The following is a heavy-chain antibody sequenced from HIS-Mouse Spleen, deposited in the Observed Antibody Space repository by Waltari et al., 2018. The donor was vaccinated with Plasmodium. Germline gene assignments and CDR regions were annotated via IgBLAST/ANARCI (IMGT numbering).Heavy chain of an antibody. D-gene: IGHD3-9*01. CDR1: GFTFSSFS. J-gene: IGHJ2*01. Sequence: EVQLVESGGGLVKPGGSLRLSCAASGFTFSSFSMHWVRQAPGKGLEWVSSISSSSSYIYYADSVKGRFTISRDNAKNSLYLQMNSLRAEDTAVYYCAREDILTAYYNDYWYFDLWGQGTLVTVSS. V-gene: IGHV3-21*01. CDR2: ISSSSSYI. CDR3: AREDILTAYYNDYWYFDL.